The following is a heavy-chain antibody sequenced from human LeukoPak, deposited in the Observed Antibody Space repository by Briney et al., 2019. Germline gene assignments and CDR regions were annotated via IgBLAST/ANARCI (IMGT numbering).Heavy chain of an antibody. CDR1: GLSLTHDG. CDR3: ARDSYGTGRYNWFDP. V-gene: IGHV1-18*01. D-gene: IGHD3-10*01. Sequence: GASVTVSCKASGLSLTHDGISWVRQAPGQGLEWMGWISAYNGNTNYAQKLQGRVTMTTDTSTSTAYMELRSLTSDDTAVYYCARDSYGTGRYNWFDPWGQGTLVTVSS. CDR2: ISAYNGNT. J-gene: IGHJ5*02.